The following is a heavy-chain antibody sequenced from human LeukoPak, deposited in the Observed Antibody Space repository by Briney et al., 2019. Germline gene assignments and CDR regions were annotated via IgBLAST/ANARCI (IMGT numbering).Heavy chain of an antibody. J-gene: IGHJ5*02. D-gene: IGHD3-10*01. V-gene: IGHV4-34*01. CDR1: GGSFSGYY. Sequence: SETLSLTCAVYGGSFSGYYWSWIRQPPGKGLEWIGEINHSGSTNYNPSLKSRVTISVDTSKNQFSLKLSSVTAADTAVYYCARGRRVRGVTPRFDPWGQGTLVTVSS. CDR3: ARGRRVRGVTPRFDP. CDR2: INHSGST.